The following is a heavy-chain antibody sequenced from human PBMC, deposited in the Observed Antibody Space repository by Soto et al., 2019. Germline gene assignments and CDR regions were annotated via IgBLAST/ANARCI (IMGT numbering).Heavy chain of an antibody. CDR1: GFTFSSYS. CDR2: ISSSSSTI. CDR3: ARWGVTGRSPDDAFDI. Sequence: GGSLRLSCAASGFTFSSYSMNWVRQAPGKGLEWVSYISSSSSTIYYADSVKGRFTISRDNAKNSLYLQMNSLRDEDTAVYYCARWGVTGRSPDDAFDIWGQGTMVTVSS. J-gene: IGHJ3*02. V-gene: IGHV3-48*02. D-gene: IGHD3-10*01.